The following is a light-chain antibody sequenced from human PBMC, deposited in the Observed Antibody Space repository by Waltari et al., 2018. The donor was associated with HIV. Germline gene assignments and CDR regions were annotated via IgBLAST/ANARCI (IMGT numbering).Light chain of an antibody. CDR3: ATWDDSLSGPV. Sequence: QSVLTQPPSASGSPAQRVTISSSASSFNIGNNYVYRYQQLPGTAPKLLIYRNNQRPSGVPDRFSGSKSDTSASLAISGLRAEDEADYFCATWDDSLSGPVFGGGTKLTVL. CDR1: SFNIGNNY. CDR2: RNN. J-gene: IGLJ3*02. V-gene: IGLV1-47*01.